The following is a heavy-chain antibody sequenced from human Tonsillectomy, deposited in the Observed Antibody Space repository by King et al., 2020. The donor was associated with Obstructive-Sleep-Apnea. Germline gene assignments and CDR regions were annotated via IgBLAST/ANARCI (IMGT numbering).Heavy chain of an antibody. J-gene: IGHJ4*02. V-gene: IGHV4-34*01. CDR1: GGSFSGYF. CDR3: AGSGSGTAMGY. Sequence: VQLQQWGAGLLKPSETLSLTCAVYGGSFSGYFLNWIRQPPGKRLEWIGEINHSGSTNYNPSLKSRVTISVDTSKNQFSLKLSSVTAADTAVYYCAGSGSGTAMGYWGQGTLVTVSS. D-gene: IGHD5-18*01. CDR2: INHSGST.